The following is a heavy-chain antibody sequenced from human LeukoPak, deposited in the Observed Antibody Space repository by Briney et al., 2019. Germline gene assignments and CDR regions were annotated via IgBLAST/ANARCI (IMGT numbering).Heavy chain of an antibody. CDR3: ARGPRRIVRFDP. V-gene: IGHV1-8*01. CDR2: MNPNSGNT. J-gene: IGHJ5*02. D-gene: IGHD3-16*02. Sequence: ASVKVSCKASGYTFTSYDINWVRQATGQGLEWMGWMNPNSGNTGYAQKFQGRVTMTRNTSISTAYMELSSPRSEDTAVYYCARGPRRIVRFDPWGQGTLVTVSS. CDR1: GYTFTSYD.